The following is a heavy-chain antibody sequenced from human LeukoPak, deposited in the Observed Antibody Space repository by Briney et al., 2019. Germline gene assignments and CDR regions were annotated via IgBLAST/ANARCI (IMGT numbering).Heavy chain of an antibody. J-gene: IGHJ4*02. CDR3: AGLRPHYSNYDLGYFDY. Sequence: SETLSLTSTVSGGSISSGSYYWVWIRQPPGKGLEWTGSIYYSGSTYYNPSLKSRVTISVDTSKNQFSLKLSSVTAADTAVYYCAGLRPHYSNYDLGYFDYWGQGTLVTVSS. CDR2: IYYSGST. D-gene: IGHD4-11*01. V-gene: IGHV4-39*01. CDR1: GGSISSGSYY.